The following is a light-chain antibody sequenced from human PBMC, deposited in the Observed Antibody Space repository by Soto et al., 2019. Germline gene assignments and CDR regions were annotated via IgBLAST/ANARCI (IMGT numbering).Light chain of an antibody. V-gene: IGKV3-11*01. Sequence: EIVLTQSPATLSLSPGERATLSCRASQSVSSYLAWYQQKPGQAPRLLIYDASNRATGIPARFSGSGSGTDFPLPISSLEPEDFAVYYCQQRSNWPPITFGQWTRLEMK. CDR3: QQRSNWPPIT. CDR1: QSVSSY. CDR2: DAS. J-gene: IGKJ5*01.